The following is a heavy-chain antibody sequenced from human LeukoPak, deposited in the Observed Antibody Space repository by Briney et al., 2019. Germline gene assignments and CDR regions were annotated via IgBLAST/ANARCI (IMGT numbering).Heavy chain of an antibody. CDR3: ARDGEHDRFGELGFDY. J-gene: IGHJ4*02. Sequence: GGSLRLSCAASGFTLSSNAMSWVCQAPGKGLEWVASICGSGGSTYYADSEKGRYPISRDIAEHTVYPQMNSLRGEDTAVYYCARDGEHDRFGELGFDYWGQGTLVTVSS. V-gene: IGHV3-23*01. CDR1: GFTLSSNA. D-gene: IGHD3-10*01. CDR2: ICGSGGST.